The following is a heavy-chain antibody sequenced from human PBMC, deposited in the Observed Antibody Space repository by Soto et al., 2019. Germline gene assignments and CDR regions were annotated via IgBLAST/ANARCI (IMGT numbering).Heavy chain of an antibody. J-gene: IGHJ3*02. D-gene: IGHD6-19*01. CDR3: ARPNRRTGYSSGWYPSHDAFDI. V-gene: IGHV5-51*03. CDR2: IYPGDSDT. Sequence: EVQLVQSGAEVKKPGESLKISCKGSGYSFTSYWIGWVRQMPGKGLEWMGIIYPGDSDTRYSPSFQGQVTISADKSISTAYLQWSSLKASDTAMYYCARPNRRTGYSSGWYPSHDAFDIWGQGTMVTVSS. CDR1: GYSFTSYW.